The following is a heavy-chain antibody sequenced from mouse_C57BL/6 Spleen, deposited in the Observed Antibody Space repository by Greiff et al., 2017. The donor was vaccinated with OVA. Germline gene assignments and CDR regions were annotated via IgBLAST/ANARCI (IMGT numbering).Heavy chain of an antibody. CDR3: AVLSWFAY. V-gene: IGHV1-50*01. CDR1: GYTFTSYW. CDR2: IDPSDSYT. J-gene: IGHJ3*01. Sequence: QVQLQQPGAELVKLGASVKLSCKASGYTFTSYWMQWVKQRPGQGLEWIGEIDPSDSYTNYNQKFKGKATLTVDTSSSTAYMQLSSLTSEDSAVYYCAVLSWFAYWGQGTLVTVSA.